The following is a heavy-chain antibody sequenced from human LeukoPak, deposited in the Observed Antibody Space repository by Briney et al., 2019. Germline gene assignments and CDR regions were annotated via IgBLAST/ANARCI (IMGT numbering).Heavy chain of an antibody. CDR3: ARYGGYFFDY. D-gene: IGHD6-25*01. CDR1: GGSISTYY. V-gene: IGHV4-59*01. J-gene: IGHJ4*02. CDR2: IKYSENT. Sequence: PSETLPLTCTVSGGSISTYYWSWIRQPPGKGLEWIAYIKYSENTNYNPSLRSRVTISVDTSKNQLSLKLSSVTAADTAVYFCARYGGYFFDYWGQGSLVTVSS.